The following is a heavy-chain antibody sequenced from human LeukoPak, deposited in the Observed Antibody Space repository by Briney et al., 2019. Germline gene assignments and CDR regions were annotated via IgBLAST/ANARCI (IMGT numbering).Heavy chain of an antibody. D-gene: IGHD6-13*01. CDR2: INPSGGST. J-gene: IGHJ6*03. Sequence: ASVKVSCKASGYTFTSYYMHWVRQAPGQGLEWMGIINPSGGSTSYAQKFQGRVTMTRDASTSTVYMELSSLRAEDTALYFCARDATTEAGTVYMDVWGKGTTVTISS. CDR1: GYTFTSYY. V-gene: IGHV1-46*01. CDR3: ARDATTEAGTVYMDV.